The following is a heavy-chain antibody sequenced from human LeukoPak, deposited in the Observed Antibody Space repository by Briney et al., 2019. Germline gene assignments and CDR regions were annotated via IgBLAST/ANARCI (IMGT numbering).Heavy chain of an antibody. CDR3: AKDTQGYSSSWYPLYYYYYGMDV. CDR2: ISYDGSNK. CDR1: AFTFSSYG. J-gene: IGHJ6*04. Sequence: PGGSLRLSCAASAFTFSSYGMHWVRQAPGKGLEWVAVISYDGSNKYYADSVKGRFTISRDNSKNTLYLQMNSLRAEDTAVYYCAKDTQGYSSSWYPLYYYYYGMDVWGKGTTVTVSS. D-gene: IGHD6-13*01. V-gene: IGHV3-30*18.